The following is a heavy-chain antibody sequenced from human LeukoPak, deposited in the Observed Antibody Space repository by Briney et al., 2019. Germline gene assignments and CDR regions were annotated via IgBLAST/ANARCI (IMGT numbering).Heavy chain of an antibody. D-gene: IGHD5-18*01. Sequence: PSETLSLTCTVSGGSISSYYWSWIRQPPGKGLEWIGYIYYSGSTNYNPSLKSRVTISVDTSKNQFSLKLSSVTAADTAVYYCARVSKRGYSYGRYWYFDLWGRGTLVTVSS. V-gene: IGHV4-59*01. CDR1: GGSISSYY. CDR3: ARVSKRGYSYGRYWYFDL. CDR2: IYYSGST. J-gene: IGHJ2*01.